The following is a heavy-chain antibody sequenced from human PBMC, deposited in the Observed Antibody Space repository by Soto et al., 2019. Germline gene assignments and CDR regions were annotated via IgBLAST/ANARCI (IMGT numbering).Heavy chain of an antibody. V-gene: IGHV4-39*01. CDR2: IYYSGST. CDR3: ARIKYSTSSAYYYYGMDV. J-gene: IGHJ6*02. CDR1: GGSISSSSFY. Sequence: PSETLSLTCTVSGGSISSSSFYWGWIRQPPGKGLEWIGNIYYSGSTYYNPSLKSRVTISVDTSKNQFSLKLSSVTAADTAVYYCARIKYSTSSAYYYYGMDVWGQGTTVTVSS. D-gene: IGHD6-6*01.